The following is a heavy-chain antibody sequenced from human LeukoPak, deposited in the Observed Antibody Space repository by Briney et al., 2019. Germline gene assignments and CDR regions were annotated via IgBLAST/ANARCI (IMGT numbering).Heavy chain of an antibody. CDR3: ARGGQWLGYYYGMDV. V-gene: IGHV4-34*01. D-gene: IGHD6-19*01. CDR1: GGSISSYY. CDR2: INHSGST. Sequence: SETLSLTCTVSGGSISSYYWSWIRQPPGKGLEWIGEINHSGSTNYNPSLKSRVTISVDTSKNQFSLKLSSVTAADTAVYYCARGGQWLGYYYGMDVWGQGTTVTVSS. J-gene: IGHJ6*02.